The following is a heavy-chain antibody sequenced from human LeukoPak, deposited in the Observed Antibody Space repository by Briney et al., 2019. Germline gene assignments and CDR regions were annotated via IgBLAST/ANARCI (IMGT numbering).Heavy chain of an antibody. J-gene: IGHJ3*02. CDR2: ITAGNGNT. CDR3: ARDSARGYSYGYNAFDI. D-gene: IGHD5-18*01. Sequence: GASVTVSFKSSVYNVRNYGIGWVGQAPRQGGEGMGWITAGNGNTNYAQNVQGRVTMTTDTSTSTAYMELRSLRSDDTAVYFCARDSARGYSYGYNAFDIWGQGTMVTVSS. CDR1: VYNVRNYG. V-gene: IGHV1-18*01.